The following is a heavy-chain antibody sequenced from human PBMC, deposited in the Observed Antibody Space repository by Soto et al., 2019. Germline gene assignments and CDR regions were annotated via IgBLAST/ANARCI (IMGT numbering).Heavy chain of an antibody. V-gene: IGHV4-34*01. J-gene: IGHJ5*02. Sequence: SETLSLTCAFYVVSFRGYSWACIRHSPGKWLEWIAEINDSGTTNYNPSLKSRVAILLDTSQNQFSLTLNSVTAADTATYFCARGTVNDRRRYCIATSCNTWFDPWGQGTLVTVSS. CDR2: INDSGTT. D-gene: IGHD2-2*02. CDR3: ARGTVNDRRRYCIATSCNTWFDP. CDR1: VVSFRGYS.